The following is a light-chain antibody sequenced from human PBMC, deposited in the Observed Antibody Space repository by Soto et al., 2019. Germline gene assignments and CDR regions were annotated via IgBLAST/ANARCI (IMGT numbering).Light chain of an antibody. CDR3: QQTKSYPLA. CDR1: QSLSNY. J-gene: IGKJ4*01. V-gene: IGKV1-39*01. CDR2: AAS. Sequence: DIQMTQSPSTLSASVGDRVTITCRASQSLSNYLNWYQQKPGKAPKLLIYAASSLQSGVPSRFSGSGSGTEFTITISSLQPDDFETYYCQQTKSYPLAFGGGTKVDIK.